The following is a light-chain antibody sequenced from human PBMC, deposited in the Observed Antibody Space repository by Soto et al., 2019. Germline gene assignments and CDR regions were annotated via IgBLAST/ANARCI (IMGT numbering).Light chain of an antibody. V-gene: IGKV3-20*01. Sequence: EIVLTQSPGTLSLSPGDRATLSCMASQSVSSSYLAWYQQKPGQAPSLLIYGASNRATGIPDMFSGGGSGTEFTLTISRLEPEEFAVYYCQQYGKSAMFTFGQGTKLEIK. J-gene: IGKJ2*01. CDR1: QSVSSSY. CDR3: QQYGKSAMFT. CDR2: GAS.